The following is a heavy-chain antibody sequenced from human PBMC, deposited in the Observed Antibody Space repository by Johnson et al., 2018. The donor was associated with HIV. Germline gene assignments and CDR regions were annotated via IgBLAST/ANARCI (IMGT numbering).Heavy chain of an antibody. CDR2: IKQDGSEK. V-gene: IGHV3-7*01. Sequence: VQLVESGGGLVQPWGSLRLSCAASGFTFSAYGMHWVRQAPGKGLEWLANIKQDGSEKYYVDSVKGRFTISRDNAKNSLYLQMNSLRAEDTAVYYCARVFDTAMPFARQDAFDIWGQGTMVTVSS. J-gene: IGHJ3*02. CDR3: ARVFDTAMPFARQDAFDI. CDR1: GFTFSAYG. D-gene: IGHD5-18*01.